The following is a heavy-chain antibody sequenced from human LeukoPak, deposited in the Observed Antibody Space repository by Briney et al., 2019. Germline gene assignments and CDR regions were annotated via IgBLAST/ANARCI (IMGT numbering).Heavy chain of an antibody. Sequence: PGGSLRLSCAASGFTFSNYWMSWVRQAPGKGLEWVANIKQDGSEKYYADSVKGRFTISRDNAKNSLYLQMNSLRVEDTAVYYCASKSGWDHYWGQGTLVTVSS. CDR3: ASKSGWDHY. J-gene: IGHJ4*02. CDR2: IKQDGSEK. V-gene: IGHV3-7*01. D-gene: IGHD6-19*01. CDR1: GFTFSNYW.